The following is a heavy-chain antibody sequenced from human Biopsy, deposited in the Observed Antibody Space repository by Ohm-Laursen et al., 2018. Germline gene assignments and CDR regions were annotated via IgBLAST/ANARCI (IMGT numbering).Heavy chain of an antibody. CDR3: ATTRSFDN. CDR2: ISSSGRTM. Sequence: LRLSCSASGFSFSDYYMIWIRQAPGKGLEWVSYISSSGRTMYYADSVKGRFTISRDNADKSLYLQMNSLRAEDTAVYYCATTRSFDNWGQGTLVTVSS. CDR1: GFSFSDYY. D-gene: IGHD5-24*01. V-gene: IGHV3-11*01. J-gene: IGHJ4*02.